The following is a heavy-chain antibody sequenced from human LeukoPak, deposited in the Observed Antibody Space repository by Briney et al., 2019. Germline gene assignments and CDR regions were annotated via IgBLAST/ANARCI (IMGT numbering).Heavy chain of an antibody. CDR3: SRELSGGYFDF. J-gene: IGHJ4*02. D-gene: IGHD2-15*01. Sequence: ASVKVSCKASGYNFISYHMHWVRQAPGQGLEWMGMINPRDANTYYAQKFQGSVTMTRDTATSTVYMELSSLRSEDTAMYYCSRELSGGYFDFWGQGSLVTVSS. V-gene: IGHV1-46*01. CDR2: INPRDANT. CDR1: GYNFISYH.